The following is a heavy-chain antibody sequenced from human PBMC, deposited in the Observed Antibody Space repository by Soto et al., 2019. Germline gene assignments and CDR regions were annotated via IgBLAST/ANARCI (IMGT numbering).Heavy chain of an antibody. Sequence: EVQVVESGGGLVQPGGSLRLSCAASGFSVSSTYMSWVRQAPGKGLEWVSGFDSCENTYYAGSVKGRFTISRDNSRNTLSLQITRLRPEDTAMYYCARVGGYEPWGQGTLVTVSS. CDR3: ARVGGYEP. J-gene: IGHJ5*02. CDR2: FDSCENT. V-gene: IGHV3-66*01. D-gene: IGHD5-12*01. CDR1: GFSVSSTY.